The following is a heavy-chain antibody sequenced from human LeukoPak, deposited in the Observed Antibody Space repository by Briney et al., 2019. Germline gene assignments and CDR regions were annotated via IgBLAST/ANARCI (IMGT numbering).Heavy chain of an antibody. D-gene: IGHD6-19*01. CDR1: GFTFSRYG. Sequence: GSLRLSCAASGFTFSRYGMHWVRQTPGKGLEWVAFIRYDGSDKYYVESVKGRFTISRDNAKNSLYLQMNSLRAEDTAVYYCAREIQYSSGWYGGCDYWGQGTLVTVSS. V-gene: IGHV3-30*02. CDR2: IRYDGSDK. J-gene: IGHJ4*02. CDR3: AREIQYSSGWYGGCDY.